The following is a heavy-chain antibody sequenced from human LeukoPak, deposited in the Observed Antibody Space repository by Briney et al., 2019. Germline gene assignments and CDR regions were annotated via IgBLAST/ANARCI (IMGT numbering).Heavy chain of an antibody. Sequence: GGTLRLSCAASGFTFSSYAMNWVRQAPGKGLEWIASISGSGDNTYYADPVKGRSTISRHNSRNIPLGQMNTLAGHTTAIYYSAKERDIYFEFDFWGQGTLVTVSS. CDR3: AKERDIYFEFDF. D-gene: IGHD2-15*01. V-gene: IGHV3-23*01. CDR1: GFTFSSYA. CDR2: ISGSGDNT. J-gene: IGHJ4*02.